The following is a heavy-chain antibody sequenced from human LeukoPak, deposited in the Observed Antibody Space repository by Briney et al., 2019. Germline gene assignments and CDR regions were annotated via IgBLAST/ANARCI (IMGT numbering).Heavy chain of an antibody. CDR1: GFTFSSYS. CDR3: ARGGSSWYYFDY. V-gene: IGHV3-21*01. Sequence: MPGGSLRLSCPASGFTFSSYSMNWVRQAPGKGLEWVSSISSSSSYIYYADSVKGRFTISRDNAKNSLYLQMNSLRAEDTAVYYCARGGSSWYYFDYWGQGTLVTVSS. D-gene: IGHD6-13*01. CDR2: ISSSSSYI. J-gene: IGHJ4*02.